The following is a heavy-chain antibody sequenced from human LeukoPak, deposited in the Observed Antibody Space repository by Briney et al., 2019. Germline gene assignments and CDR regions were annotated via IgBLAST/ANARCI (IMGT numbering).Heavy chain of an antibody. D-gene: IGHD7-27*01. Sequence: TGGSLRLSCAASVFTLSSNGMNWVRQAPGKGLEWVSSISSSSSYIYYADSVKGRFTISRDNAKNSLYLQMNSLRAEDTAVYYCARGVELGTNWGQGTLVTVSS. CDR2: ISSSSSYI. CDR1: VFTLSSNG. CDR3: ARGVELGTN. J-gene: IGHJ4*02. V-gene: IGHV3-21*01.